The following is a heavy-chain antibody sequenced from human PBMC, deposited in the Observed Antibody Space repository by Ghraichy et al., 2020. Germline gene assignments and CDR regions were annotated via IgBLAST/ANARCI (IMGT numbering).Heavy chain of an antibody. Sequence: GGSLRLSCVASGFTFSRYAMSWVRQAPGKGLEWVSAIGPGDGRTYYADSVKGRFTISRDNSKNTLYLQVNSLGAEDTAVYYCAKEGRSGAPYFDYWGQGTLVTVSS. CDR1: GFTFSRYA. CDR3: AKEGRSGAPYFDY. CDR2: IGPGDGRT. V-gene: IGHV3-23*01. D-gene: IGHD1-26*01. J-gene: IGHJ4*02.